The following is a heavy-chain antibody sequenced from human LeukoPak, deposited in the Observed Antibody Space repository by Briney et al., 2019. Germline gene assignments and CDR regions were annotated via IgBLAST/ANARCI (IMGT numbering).Heavy chain of an antibody. CDR1: GASISSFY. CDR2: IDNSEST. J-gene: IGHJ6*04. CDR3: ARMTYDPHGVDV. D-gene: IGHD5-12*01. V-gene: IGHV4-59*01. Sequence: SETLSLTCTVSGASISSFYWSWIRQPPGKGLEWIGYIDNSESTNYNPSLKSRVTISVDKSKNQFSLRLSSVTAADTAVYYCARMTYDPHGVDVWGKGTTVTVSS.